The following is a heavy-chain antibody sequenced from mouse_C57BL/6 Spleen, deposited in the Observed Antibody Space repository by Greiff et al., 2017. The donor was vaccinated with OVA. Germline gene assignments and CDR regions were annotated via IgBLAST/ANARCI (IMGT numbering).Heavy chain of an antibody. Sequence: EVQLVESGGGLVKPGGSLKLSCAASGFTFSDYGMHWVRQAPEKGLEWVAYISRGSSTIYYADTVKGRFTISRDNAKNTLFLQMTSLRSEDTAMYYCARGAWYFDVWGTGTTVTVSS. CDR1: GFTFSDYG. CDR3: ARGAWYFDV. CDR2: ISRGSSTI. J-gene: IGHJ1*03. V-gene: IGHV5-17*01.